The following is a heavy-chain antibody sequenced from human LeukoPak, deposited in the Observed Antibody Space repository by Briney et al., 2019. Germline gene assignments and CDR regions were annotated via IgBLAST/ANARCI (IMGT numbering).Heavy chain of an antibody. Sequence: GGSLRLSCAASGFTFSSYGMNWVRQAPGKGLEWVTVISYDGSNKYYADSVKGRFTISRDNSKNTLYLQMNSLRAEDTAVYYCAKNRGLPSEPDDAFDIWGQGTMVTVSS. CDR2: ISYDGSNK. CDR1: GFTFSSYG. V-gene: IGHV3-30*18. CDR3: AKNRGLPSEPDDAFDI. J-gene: IGHJ3*02. D-gene: IGHD1-14*01.